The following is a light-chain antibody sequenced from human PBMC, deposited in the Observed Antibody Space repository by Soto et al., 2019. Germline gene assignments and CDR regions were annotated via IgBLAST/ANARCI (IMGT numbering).Light chain of an antibody. V-gene: IGKV3-11*01. CDR2: GAF. CDR3: QQRNIWPPVT. Sequence: ILLTQAPSTLAFSPGEIATLSCMASPSVTNYLAWYQQKPGQPPRLLIYGAFNRAAGIPARFSGSGSGTDFTLTISSLEPEDSAVYYCQQRNIWPPVTFGQGTRLEI. J-gene: IGKJ5*01. CDR1: PSVTNY.